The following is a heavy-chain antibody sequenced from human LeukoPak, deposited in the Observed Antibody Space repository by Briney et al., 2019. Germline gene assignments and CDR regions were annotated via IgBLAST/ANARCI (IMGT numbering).Heavy chain of an antibody. J-gene: IGHJ3*02. Sequence: GSSVKVSCKASGGTFSSYAISWVRQAPGQGLGWMGGIIPIFGTANYAQKFQGRVTITADESTSTAYMELSSLRSEDTAVYYCARPDYGGNSGRDAFDIWGQGTMVTVSS. V-gene: IGHV1-69*01. D-gene: IGHD4-23*01. CDR2: IIPIFGTA. CDR1: GGTFSSYA. CDR3: ARPDYGGNSGRDAFDI.